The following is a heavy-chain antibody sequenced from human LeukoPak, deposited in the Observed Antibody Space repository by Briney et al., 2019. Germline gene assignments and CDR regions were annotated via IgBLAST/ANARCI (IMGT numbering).Heavy chain of an antibody. V-gene: IGHV3-74*01. J-gene: IGHJ4*02. CDR2: INSDGSST. CDR1: GFTFSSYS. D-gene: IGHD1-26*01. Sequence: PGGSLRLSCAASGFTFSSYSMNWVRQAPGKGLEWVSRINSDGSSTSYADSVKGRFTISRDNPKNTLYLQMNSLRGEVMAVYYCATDGAGGSLDYWGEGTLVTVSS. CDR3: ATDGAGGSLDY.